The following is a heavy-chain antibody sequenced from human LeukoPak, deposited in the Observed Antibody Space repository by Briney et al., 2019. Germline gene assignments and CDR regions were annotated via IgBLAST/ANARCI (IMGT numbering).Heavy chain of an antibody. D-gene: IGHD3-9*01. CDR3: ARQHYDILTAFDH. V-gene: IGHV5-51*01. CDR1: GYSFTNYW. Sequence: GESLKISCKGSGYSFTNYWIGWVRQMPGKGLEWMGIIYPGDSDTTYSPSFQGRVTISADKSISTAYLQWSSLRASDTAMYYCARQHYDILTAFDHWGQGTLVTVSS. CDR2: IYPGDSDT. J-gene: IGHJ4*02.